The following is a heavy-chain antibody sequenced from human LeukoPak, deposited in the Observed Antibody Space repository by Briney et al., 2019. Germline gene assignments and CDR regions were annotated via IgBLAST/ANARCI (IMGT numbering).Heavy chain of an antibody. CDR1: GFTFSTYS. D-gene: IGHD1-14*01. Sequence: GGSLRLSCAASGFTFSTYSMNWVRQAPGKGLEWVSYISSSSSTIFYADSVKGRFTISRDNVKNSLYVQMNSLRVEDTAVYYCARDGIMDVWGKGTTVTVSS. CDR2: ISSSSSTI. V-gene: IGHV3-48*01. J-gene: IGHJ6*03. CDR3: ARDGIMDV.